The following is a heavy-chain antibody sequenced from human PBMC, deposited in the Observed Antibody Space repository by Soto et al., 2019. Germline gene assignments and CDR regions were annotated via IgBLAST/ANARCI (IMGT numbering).Heavy chain of an antibody. CDR1: GGSISSGGYY. CDR2: IYYSGST. CDR3: ARDLRFLEWLSWFDP. D-gene: IGHD3-3*01. J-gene: IGHJ5*02. Sequence: PSETLSLTCTVSGGSISSGGYYRSWIRQHPGKGLEWIGYIYYSGSTYYNPSLKSRVTISVDTSKNQFSLKLSSVTAADTAVYYCARDLRFLEWLSWFDPWGQGTLVTVSS. V-gene: IGHV4-31*03.